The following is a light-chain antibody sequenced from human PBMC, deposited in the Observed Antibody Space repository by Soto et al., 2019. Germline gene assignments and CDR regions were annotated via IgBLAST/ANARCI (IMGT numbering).Light chain of an antibody. CDR2: GAS. CDR3: QQYNNLPRT. V-gene: IGKV3-15*01. CDR1: QSVSSN. Sequence: EIVMTQSPATLSVSPGERATLSCRASQSVSSNLAWYQQKPGQAPRLLIYGASTRATGIPARFSGSGSGTEFTLTISSLQSEDFAVYYCQQYNNLPRTFGQGTKV. J-gene: IGKJ1*01.